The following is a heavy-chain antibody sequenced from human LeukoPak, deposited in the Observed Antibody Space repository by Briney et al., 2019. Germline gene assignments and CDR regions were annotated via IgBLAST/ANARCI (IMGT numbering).Heavy chain of an antibody. CDR2: IYYSGIT. Sequence: SETLSLTCTVSGGSVSSSSYYWGWIRQPPGKGLEWIGSIYYSGITYYNPSLKSRVAISIDTSKNQFSLRLSSVTAADTAVYFCARHYYGGRAYFPPGYWGQGTLVTVSS. CDR1: GGSVSSSSYY. V-gene: IGHV4-39*01. D-gene: IGHD3-22*01. CDR3: ARHYYGGRAYFPPGY. J-gene: IGHJ4*02.